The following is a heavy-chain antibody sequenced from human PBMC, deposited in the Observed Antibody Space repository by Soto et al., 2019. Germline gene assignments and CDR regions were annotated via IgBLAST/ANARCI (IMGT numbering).Heavy chain of an antibody. J-gene: IGHJ5*02. V-gene: IGHV4-59*01. CDR2: IYYSGST. CDR1: GGSISSYY. D-gene: IGHD6-13*01. CDR3: ARAHSSSWYSDWFDP. Sequence: QVQLQESGPGLVKPSETLSLTCTVSGGSISSYYWSWIRQPPGKGLEWIGYIYYSGSTNYNPSLKSRVTISVDTSKNQFSLKLSSGAAGDTAVYYCARAHSSSWYSDWFDPWGQGTLVTVSS.